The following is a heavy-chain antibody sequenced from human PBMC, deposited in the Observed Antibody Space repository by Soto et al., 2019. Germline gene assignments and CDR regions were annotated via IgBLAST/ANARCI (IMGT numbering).Heavy chain of an antibody. Sequence: SETLSLTCAVSGDSVSSSFWWTWVRQPPGKGLEWIGEIYHTETTNYAPSLKSRVTISLDKSMNQFSLRFNSVTPADTAVYSCDSYDFGTFDNWGQGIRVTVSS. V-gene: IGHV4-4*02. CDR3: DSYDFGTFDN. J-gene: IGHJ4*02. D-gene: IGHD5-18*01. CDR1: GDSVSSSFW. CDR2: IYHTETT.